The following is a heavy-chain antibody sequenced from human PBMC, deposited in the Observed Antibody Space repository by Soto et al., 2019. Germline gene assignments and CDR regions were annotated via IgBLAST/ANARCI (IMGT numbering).Heavy chain of an antibody. V-gene: IGHV3-7*03. CDR2: IKQDGSEI. CDR3: ARGWASLDY. Sequence: CGVQLVQPGGSLRLSCVVSEFPFSDYWMTWVRQAPGKGLEWVANIKQDGSEIYYVDSVKGRFTNSRDNAKNSLFLQMNSLRADDTAVYYCARGWASLDYWGQGTLVTVSS. J-gene: IGHJ4*02. D-gene: IGHD6-19*01. CDR1: EFPFSDYW.